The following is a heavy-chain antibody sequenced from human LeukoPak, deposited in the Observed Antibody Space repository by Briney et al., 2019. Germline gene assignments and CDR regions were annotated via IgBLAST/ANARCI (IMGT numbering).Heavy chain of an antibody. CDR3: ARDIVMGGSGSYQQAQFDY. CDR2: TYHSGST. J-gene: IGHJ4*02. Sequence: PSETLSLTCAVSGYSISSGYYWGWIRQPPGKGLEWIGSTYHSGSTYYNPSLKSRVTISVDTSKNQFSLKLSPVTAADTAVYYCARDIVMGGSGSYQQAQFDYWGQGTLVTVSS. CDR1: GYSISSGYY. D-gene: IGHD3-10*01. V-gene: IGHV4-38-2*02.